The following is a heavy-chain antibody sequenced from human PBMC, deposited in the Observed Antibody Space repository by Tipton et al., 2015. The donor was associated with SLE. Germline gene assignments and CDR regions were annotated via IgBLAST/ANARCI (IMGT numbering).Heavy chain of an antibody. V-gene: IGHV4-38-2*01. Sequence: TLSLTCAVSGYSISSGYYWAWIRQPPGKGLEWIGTIYHSGSTYYNPSLKSRVTISVDTSKNQFSLKLSSVTAADTAVYYCARAGYSGSYYGYYYYGMDVWGQGTTVTVSS. CDR3: ARAGYSGSYYGYYYYGMDV. J-gene: IGHJ6*02. D-gene: IGHD1-26*01. CDR1: GYSISSGYY. CDR2: IYHSGST.